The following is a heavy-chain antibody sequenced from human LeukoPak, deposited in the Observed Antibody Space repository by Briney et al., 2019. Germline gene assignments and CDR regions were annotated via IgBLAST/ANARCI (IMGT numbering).Heavy chain of an antibody. CDR3: ARGGIAAAGTS. V-gene: IGHV1-3*01. D-gene: IGHD6-13*01. Sequence: ASVKVSCKAAGYAFTSYAMHWVRQAPGQRLEWMGWINAGNGNTKYSQKFQGRVTITRDTSASTAYMELSSLRSEDTAVYYCARGGIAAAGTSWGQGTLVTVSS. J-gene: IGHJ5*02. CDR2: INAGNGNT. CDR1: GYAFTSYA.